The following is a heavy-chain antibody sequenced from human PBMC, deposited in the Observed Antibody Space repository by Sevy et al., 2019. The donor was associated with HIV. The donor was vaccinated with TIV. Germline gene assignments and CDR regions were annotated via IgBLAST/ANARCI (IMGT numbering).Heavy chain of an antibody. CDR2: ISYDGSNK. J-gene: IGHJ4*02. V-gene: IGHV3-30-3*01. CDR3: ARDARGGGDGYNPYFDY. CDR1: GFTFSSYA. Sequence: GGSLRLSCAASGFTFSSYAMHWVRQAPGKGLEWVAVISYDGSNKYYADSVKGRFTISRDNSKNTLYLQMNSLRAEDTAGYYCARDARGGGDGYNPYFDYWGQGTLVTVSS. D-gene: IGHD3-16*01.